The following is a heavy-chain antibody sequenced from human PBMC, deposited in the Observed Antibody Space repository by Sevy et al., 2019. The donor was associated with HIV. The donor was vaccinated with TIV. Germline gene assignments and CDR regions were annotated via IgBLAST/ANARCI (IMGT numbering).Heavy chain of an antibody. V-gene: IGHV3-15*01. CDR3: TTDRPDTIFGVVITYYFDY. J-gene: IGHJ4*02. CDR1: GFTFSNAW. D-gene: IGHD3-3*01. CDR2: IKSKTDGGTT. Sequence: GGSLRLSCAASGFTFSNAWMSWVRQAPGKGLEWVGRIKSKTDGGTTDYAAPVKGRFTISRVDSKNTLYLQMNSLKTEDTAVYYCTTDRPDTIFGVVITYYFDYWGQGTLVTVSS.